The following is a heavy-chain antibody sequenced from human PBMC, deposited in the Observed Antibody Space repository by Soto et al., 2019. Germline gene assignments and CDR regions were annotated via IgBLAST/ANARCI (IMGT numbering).Heavy chain of an antibody. CDR3: ARDSSPYGMDV. CDR1: GFTFSSYV. J-gene: IGHJ6*02. D-gene: IGHD6-13*01. CDR2: ISYDGSNK. V-gene: IGHV3-30-3*01. Sequence: QVQLVESGGGVVQPGRSLRLSCAASGFTFSSYVMHWVRQAPGKGLEWVAVISYDGSNKYYADSVKGRFTISRDNSKNTLYLQMNSLRAEDTAVYYCARDSSPYGMDVWGQGTTVTVSS.